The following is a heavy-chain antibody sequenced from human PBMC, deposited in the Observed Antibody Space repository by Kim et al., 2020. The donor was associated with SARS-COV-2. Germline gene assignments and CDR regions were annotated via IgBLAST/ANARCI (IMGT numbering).Heavy chain of an antibody. J-gene: IGHJ4*02. Sequence: GESLKISCKGSRDTFTSNWIGWVRQMPGKGLEWMGIIYPDDSNTRYSPSFQGQVTISADKSITTAYPQWSSLKASDTAMYYCASQKRGLEVAGSFDYWGQGTLVTVSS. D-gene: IGHD6-19*01. CDR1: RDTFTSNW. V-gene: IGHV5-51*01. CDR3: ASQKRGLEVAGSFDY. CDR2: IYPDDSNT.